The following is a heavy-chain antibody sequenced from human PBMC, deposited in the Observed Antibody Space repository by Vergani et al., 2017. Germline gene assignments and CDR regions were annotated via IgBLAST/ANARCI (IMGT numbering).Heavy chain of an antibody. J-gene: IGHJ4*02. CDR3: ARVKDIVGATSATGVFDY. D-gene: IGHD1-26*01. CDR2: IIPIFGTA. Sequence: QVQLVQSGAEVKKPGSSVKVSCKASGGTFSSYAISWVRQAPGQGLEWMGGIIPIFGTANYAQKFQGRVTITADESTSTAYMELSSLRSEDTAVYYCARVKDIVGATSATGVFDYWGQGTLVTVSS. V-gene: IGHV1-69*01. CDR1: GGTFSSYA.